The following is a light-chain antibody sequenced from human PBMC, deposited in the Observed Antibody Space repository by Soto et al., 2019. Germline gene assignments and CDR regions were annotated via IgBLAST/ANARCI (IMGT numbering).Light chain of an antibody. CDR3: QQYGSSPRT. CDR2: GAS. V-gene: IGKV3-20*01. J-gene: IGKJ1*01. Sequence: EIVLTQSPGTLSLSPGERATLSCRASQSVSSSYLAWYQQKPGQAPRLLIYGASIRATGIPDRFSGSGSGTDFTLTLSRLEPDDFAVYYCQQYGSSPRTFGQGTKVELK. CDR1: QSVSSSY.